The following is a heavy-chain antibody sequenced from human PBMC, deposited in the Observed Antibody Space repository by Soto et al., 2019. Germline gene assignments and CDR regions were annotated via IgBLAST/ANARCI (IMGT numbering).Heavy chain of an antibody. CDR1: VFSFSTYA. D-gene: IGHD2-21*02. V-gene: IGHV3-30*18. CDR3: AKDQLVTGLHYFDY. Sequence: GWSLRLSCASSVFSFSTYAIHWVRQAPGKGLEWVAVISSDGSNKYYADSVKGRFTISRDNSKNTLYLQMNSLRAEDTAVFYCAKDQLVTGLHYFDYWGQGALVTVSS. J-gene: IGHJ4*02. CDR2: ISSDGSNK.